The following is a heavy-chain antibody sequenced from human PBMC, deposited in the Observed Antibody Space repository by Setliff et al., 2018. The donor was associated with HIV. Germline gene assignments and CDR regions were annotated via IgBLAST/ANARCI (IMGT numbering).Heavy chain of an antibody. V-gene: IGHV4-39*01. CDR3: ARYRYYYDSSGYGRWFDP. D-gene: IGHD3-22*01. Sequence: PSETLSLTCTVSGGSISSSSYYWGWIRQPPGKGLEWIGSIYYSGSTYYNPSLKSRVTISVDTSENQFSLRLNSVTDADTAVYYCARYRYYYDSSGYGRWFDPWGQGTLVTVSS. CDR1: GGSISSSSYY. CDR2: IYYSGST. J-gene: IGHJ5*02.